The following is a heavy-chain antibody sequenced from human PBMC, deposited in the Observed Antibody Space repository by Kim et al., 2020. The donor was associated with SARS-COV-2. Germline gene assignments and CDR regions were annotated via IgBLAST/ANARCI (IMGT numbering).Heavy chain of an antibody. CDR3: ARDEDYIYYY. D-gene: IGHD4-4*01. V-gene: IGHV4-61*01. Sequence: SETLSLTCTVSGGSVSSGSYYWSWIRQPPGKGLEWIGYIYYSGSTNYNPSLKSRVTISVDTSKNQFSLKLSSVTAADTAVYYCARDEDYIYYYWGQGTLV. J-gene: IGHJ4*02. CDR1: GGSVSSGSYY. CDR2: IYYSGST.